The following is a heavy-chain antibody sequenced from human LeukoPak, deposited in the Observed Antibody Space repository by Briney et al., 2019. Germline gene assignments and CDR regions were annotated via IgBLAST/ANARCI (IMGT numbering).Heavy chain of an antibody. CDR3: ARQSVRAIAIAARPGNYFDY. J-gene: IGHJ4*02. CDR2: ICYSTNN. V-gene: IGHV4-39*01. CDR1: GGSISSSSDY. Sequence: SETLSLTCTVSGGSISSSSDYWGWNPQPPGKGLDSVGSICYSTNNYYTPSLQITITISLYTSKNKFSLKLSFVTAADTAVYYCARQSVRAIAIAARPGNYFDYWGQGTLVTVSS. D-gene: IGHD6-6*01.